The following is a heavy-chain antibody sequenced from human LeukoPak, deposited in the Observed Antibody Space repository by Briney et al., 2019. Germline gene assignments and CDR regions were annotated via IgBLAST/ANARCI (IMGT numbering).Heavy chain of an antibody. CDR2: INGDGTVT. Sequence: GGSLRLSCAVSGFTFSNYWMHWVRQAPGKGLVWVSRINGDGTVTFYADSVKGRFTISRDNAKNTLSLQMNSLRAEDAAVYYCTPGGGRGTLVTVSS. J-gene: IGHJ4*02. V-gene: IGHV3-74*01. D-gene: IGHD3-10*01. CDR1: GFTFSNYW. CDR3: TPG.